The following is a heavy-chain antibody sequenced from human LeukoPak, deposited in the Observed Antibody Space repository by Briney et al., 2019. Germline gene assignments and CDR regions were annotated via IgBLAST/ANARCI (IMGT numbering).Heavy chain of an antibody. Sequence: GGSLRLSCAASGFTFSSYWMHWVRQAPGKGLIWVARISSDGGGTSCADSVQGRCTISRDNAKNTLYLQMNSLSAEDTAVYYSARCKPAGDAFDNWGQGTLVTVSS. CDR2: ISSDGGGT. CDR1: GFTFSSYW. CDR3: ARCKPAGDAFDN. J-gene: IGHJ3*02. D-gene: IGHD1-14*01. V-gene: IGHV3-74*01.